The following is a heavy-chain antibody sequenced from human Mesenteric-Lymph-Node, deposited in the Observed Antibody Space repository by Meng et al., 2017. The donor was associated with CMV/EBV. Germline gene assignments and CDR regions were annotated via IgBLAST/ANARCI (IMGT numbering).Heavy chain of an antibody. CDR3: VTQTGLGNDAYDI. CDR2: FFPGDSES. CDR1: GYNFATFW. V-gene: IGHV5-51*01. Sequence: GGSLRLSCQGSGYNFATFWIGWVRQVPGKGLEWMGLFFPGDSESRYSPSFRGQVTISADKSTSTAYLQWHSLKASDTATYYCVTQTGLGNDAYDIWGQGTMVTVSS. D-gene: IGHD3/OR15-3a*01. J-gene: IGHJ3*02.